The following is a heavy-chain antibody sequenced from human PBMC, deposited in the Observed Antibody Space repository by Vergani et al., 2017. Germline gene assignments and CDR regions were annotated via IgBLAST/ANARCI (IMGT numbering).Heavy chain of an antibody. D-gene: IGHD1-26*01. CDR3: ARSTYSGSYEN. V-gene: IGHV4-39*01. CDR1: GGSISSSSYY. Sequence: QLQLQESGPGLVKPSETLSLTCTVSGGSISSSSYYWGWIRQPPGKGLEWIGSIYYSGSTYYNPSLKSRVTISVDTSKNQFSLKLSSVTAADTAVYYCARSTYSGSYENWGQGTLVTVSS. J-gene: IGHJ4*02. CDR2: IYYSGST.